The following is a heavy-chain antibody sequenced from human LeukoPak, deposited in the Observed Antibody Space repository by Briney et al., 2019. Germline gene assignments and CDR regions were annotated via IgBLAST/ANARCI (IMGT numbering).Heavy chain of an antibody. D-gene: IGHD3-22*01. J-gene: IGHJ6*03. CDR1: GSTFSSYA. CDR2: IIPIFGTA. CDR3: ARALYYYDSSGYYDYYYYYYMDV. Sequence: ASVKVSCKASGSTFSSYAISWVRQAPGQGLEWMGGIIPIFGTANYAQTFQGRVTITTDESTSTAYMELSSLRSEDTAVYYCARALYYYDSSGYYDYYYYYYMDVWGKGTTVTVSS. V-gene: IGHV1-69*05.